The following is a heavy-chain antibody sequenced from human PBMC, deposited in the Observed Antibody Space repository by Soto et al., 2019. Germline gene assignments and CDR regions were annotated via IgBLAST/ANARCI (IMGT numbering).Heavy chain of an antibody. J-gene: IGHJ4*02. CDR1: GFAFSSYA. V-gene: IGHV3-23*01. Sequence: EVQLLESGGGLVQPGGSLRLSCADSGFAFSSYAMTWVRQAPGKGLEWVSIISGSGGSAYYADSVKGRFTISRDNSKNTLFPQMDSLRAEDTAVYYCAKVPSAYSDYCFDYWGQGTLVTVSS. CDR3: AKVPSAYSDYCFDY. D-gene: IGHD3-22*01. CDR2: ISGSGGSA.